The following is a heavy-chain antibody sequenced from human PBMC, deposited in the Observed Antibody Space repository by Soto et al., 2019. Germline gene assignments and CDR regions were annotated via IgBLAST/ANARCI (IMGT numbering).Heavy chain of an antibody. J-gene: IGHJ4*02. D-gene: IGHD3-22*01. CDR2: ISSRGDII. V-gene: IGHV3-11*01. CDR3: ARDLGYYDSSGYFDY. CDR1: GFICSGYY. Sequence: XVSLRLSCAVSGFICSGYYMNWMRQAPGKGLEWVSYISSRGDIIYYADSVKGRFTISRDNAKNSLYLQMNSLRAEDTAVYYCARDLGYYDSSGYFDYWGQGTLVTVSS.